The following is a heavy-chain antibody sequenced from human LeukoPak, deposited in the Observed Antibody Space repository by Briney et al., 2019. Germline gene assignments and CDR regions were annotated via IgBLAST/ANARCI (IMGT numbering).Heavy chain of an antibody. V-gene: IGHV3-30-3*01. Sequence: GGSLRLSCAASGFTFSDYNMHWVRQAPGKGLDWVALMSPDGNKKYYADSVKGRFTISRDNSKNTVYLQMNSLRAEDTALYYCAPDLRGSASSLDDWGQGALVTVSS. CDR2: MSPDGNKK. CDR3: APDLRGSASSLDD. CDR1: GFTFSDYN. J-gene: IGHJ4*02. D-gene: IGHD6-25*01.